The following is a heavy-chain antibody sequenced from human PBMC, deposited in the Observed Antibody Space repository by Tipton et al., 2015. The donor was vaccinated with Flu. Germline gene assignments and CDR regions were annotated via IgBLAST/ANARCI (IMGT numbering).Heavy chain of an antibody. D-gene: IGHD2-2*01. Sequence: TLSLTCSVSGGSVRSSSYYWNWIRQPPGKGLEWIWYIYHNKYTKYNPSLKSRVTISVDASMSQFSLQLTSVTAADTAVYYCARDPSLGMPEYFDSWGQGTLVTASS. V-gene: IGHV4-61*01. CDR2: IYHNKYT. CDR3: ARDPSLGMPEYFDS. CDR1: GGSVRSSSYY. J-gene: IGHJ4*02.